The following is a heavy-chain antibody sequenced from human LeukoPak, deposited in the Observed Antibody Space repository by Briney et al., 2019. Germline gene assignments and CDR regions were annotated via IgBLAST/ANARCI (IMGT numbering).Heavy chain of an antibody. D-gene: IGHD2-2*01. Sequence: SETLSLTCTVSGGSINNYYWNWIRQPPGKGLEWIAYIYYSGSTNYNPSLKSRVTISEDTSKNEFSLRLTSVTAADTAVYYCATSPPVVPAAITAFDIWGQGTMVTVSS. CDR3: ATSPPVVPAAITAFDI. J-gene: IGHJ3*02. CDR1: GGSINNYY. CDR2: IYYSGST. V-gene: IGHV4-59*01.